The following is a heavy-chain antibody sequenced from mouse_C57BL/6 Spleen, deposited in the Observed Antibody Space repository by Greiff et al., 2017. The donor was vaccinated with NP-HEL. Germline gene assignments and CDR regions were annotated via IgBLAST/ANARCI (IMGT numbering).Heavy chain of an antibody. J-gene: IGHJ4*01. CDR2: IHPNSGST. CDR3: APPIYYDYSYAMDY. Sequence: VQLQQPGAELVKPGASVKLSCKASGYTFTSYWMHWVKQRPGQGLEWIGMIHPNSGSTNYNEKFKSKATLTVDKSSSTAYMQLSSLTSEDSAVYYCAPPIYYDYSYAMDYWGQGTSVTVSS. V-gene: IGHV1-64*01. CDR1: GYTFTSYW. D-gene: IGHD2-4*01.